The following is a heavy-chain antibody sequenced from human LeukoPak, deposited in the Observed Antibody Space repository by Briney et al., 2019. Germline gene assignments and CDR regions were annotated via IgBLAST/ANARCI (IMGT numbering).Heavy chain of an antibody. CDR3: ATEAPGSYRFDN. V-gene: IGHV1-46*01. CDR1: GNIFTNYH. D-gene: IGHD3-10*01. J-gene: IGHJ4*02. Sequence: ASVKVSCKASGNIFTNYHLHWVRLAPGRGLEWMGAVYTGGGTITNIRSFQDRVTMTRDVSTRTVYMELSSLNSEDTAVYYCATEAPGSYRFDNWGQEILVTVSS. CDR2: VYTGGGTI.